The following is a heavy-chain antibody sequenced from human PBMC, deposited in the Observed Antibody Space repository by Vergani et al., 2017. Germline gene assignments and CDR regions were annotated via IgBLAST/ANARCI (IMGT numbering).Heavy chain of an antibody. CDR1: GGSMSGYY. Sequence: QVRLQESGPGLVKPSETLSLTCSVSGGSMSGYYWSWIRQPPGKELEWIGYMYHSGSTNYNPSLETRVTISGDTSKNQFSLKLNSVTAADTAVYYCGRVADFYGLGSRLLDIWGQGTLVTVSS. J-gene: IGHJ4*02. CDR3: GRVADFYGLGSRLLDI. D-gene: IGHD3-10*01. V-gene: IGHV4-59*01. CDR2: MYHSGST.